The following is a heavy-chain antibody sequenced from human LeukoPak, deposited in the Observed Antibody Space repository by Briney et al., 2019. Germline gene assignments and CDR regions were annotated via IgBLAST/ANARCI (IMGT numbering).Heavy chain of an antibody. CDR3: ARVYYYGSGSYYSYYYYGMDV. Sequence: GGSLRLSCAASGFTFSSYAMHWVRQAPGKGLEWVAVISYDGSNKYYADSVKGRFTISRDNSKNTLYLQMNSLRAEDTAVYYCARVYYYGSGSYYSYYYYGMDVWAKGPRSPSP. V-gene: IGHV3-30*04. D-gene: IGHD3-10*01. CDR2: ISYDGSNK. J-gene: IGHJ6*02. CDR1: GFTFSSYA.